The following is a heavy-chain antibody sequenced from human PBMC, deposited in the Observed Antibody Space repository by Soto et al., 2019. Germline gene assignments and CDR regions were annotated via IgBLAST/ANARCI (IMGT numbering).Heavy chain of an antibody. CDR3: ARSIRGVIAQIVHYYMDV. D-gene: IGHD3-10*01. Sequence: TSETLSLTCAVYGGSFSGYYWSWIRQPPGKGLEWIGEINHSGSTYYNPSLKSRVTISVDTSKNQFSLKLSSVTAADTAVYYCARSIRGVIAQIVHYYMDVWGKGTTVTVSS. J-gene: IGHJ6*03. V-gene: IGHV4-34*01. CDR1: GGSFSGYY. CDR2: INHSGST.